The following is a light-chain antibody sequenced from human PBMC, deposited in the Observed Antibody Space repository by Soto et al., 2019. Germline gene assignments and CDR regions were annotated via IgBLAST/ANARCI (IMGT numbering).Light chain of an antibody. Sequence: QSVLTQPPSVSAAPGQKVTISCSGSSSNIGTNYVSWYQQLPGTAPKLVIYDNDKRPSGIPDRFSGSKSGTSATLDITGLQTGDEAGYYRGTWENSLSAVIFGGGTKLTVL. CDR3: GTWENSLSAVI. CDR2: DND. J-gene: IGLJ2*01. V-gene: IGLV1-51*01. CDR1: SSNIGTNY.